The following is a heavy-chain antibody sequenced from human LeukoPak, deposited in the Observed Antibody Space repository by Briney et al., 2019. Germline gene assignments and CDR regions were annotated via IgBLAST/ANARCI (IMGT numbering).Heavy chain of an antibody. CDR1: GFTFSSYE. J-gene: IGHJ5*02. D-gene: IGHD2-2*01. CDR2: ISSSGSTT. Sequence: PGGSLRLSCAASGFTFSSYEMNWVRQAPGKGLEWVSYISSSGSTTYYADSVKGRFTISRDNSKNTLYLQMNSLRAEDTAVYYCAKGEFGYCSSTSCPNWFDPWGQGTLVTVSS. CDR3: AKGEFGYCSSTSCPNWFDP. V-gene: IGHV3-48*03.